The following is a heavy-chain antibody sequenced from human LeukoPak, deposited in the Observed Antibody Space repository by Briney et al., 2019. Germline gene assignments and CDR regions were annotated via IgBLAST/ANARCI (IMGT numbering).Heavy chain of an antibody. J-gene: IGHJ4*02. Sequence: PGGSLRLSCAASGFTFSIFGMHWVRQAPGKGLEWVSTISGSGDSTYYADSVKGRFTISRDNSKNTLYLQMNSLRAEDTAVYYCAKLSSSQPEDYWGQGTLVTVSS. V-gene: IGHV3-23*01. CDR1: GFTFSIFG. CDR3: AKLSSSQPEDY. D-gene: IGHD6-6*01. CDR2: ISGSGDST.